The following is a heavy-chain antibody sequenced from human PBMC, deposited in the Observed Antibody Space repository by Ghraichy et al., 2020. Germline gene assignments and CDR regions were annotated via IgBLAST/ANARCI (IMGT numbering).Heavy chain of an antibody. CDR2: IYGGGST. Sequence: GGSLRLSCAASGFTVSSIYMSWVRQAPGKGPEWVSVIYGGGSTYYADSVKDRFTISRDNSKNTLYLQMNSLRAEDTAVYYCARGGFYYGHFDYWGQGTLGTVSS. CDR3: ARGGFYYGHFDY. V-gene: IGHV3-66*01. CDR1: GFTVSSIY. D-gene: IGHD3-10*01. J-gene: IGHJ4*02.